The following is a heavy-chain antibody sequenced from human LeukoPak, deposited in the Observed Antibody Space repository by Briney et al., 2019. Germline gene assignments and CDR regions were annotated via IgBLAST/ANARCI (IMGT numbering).Heavy chain of an antibody. J-gene: IGHJ4*02. D-gene: IGHD1-26*01. CDR3: ARLRGFGGSYYYNY. CDR1: GGSFSGYY. Sequence: SETLSLTCAVYGGSFSGYYWSWIRQPPGKGLEWIGEINHSGSTNYNPSLKSRVTISVDTSKNQFSLKLSSVTAADTAVYYCARLRGFGGSYYYNYWGQGTLVTVSS. V-gene: IGHV4-34*01. CDR2: INHSGST.